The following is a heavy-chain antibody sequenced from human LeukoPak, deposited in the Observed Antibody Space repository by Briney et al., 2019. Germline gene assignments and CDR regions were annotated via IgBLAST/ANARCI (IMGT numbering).Heavy chain of an antibody. CDR2: IWYDGSNK. Sequence: GGSLRLSCAASGFTFSSYGMHWVHQAPGKGLEWVAVIWYDGSNKYYADSVKGRFTISRDNSKNTLYLQMNSLRAEDTAVYYCARDERPVYYGSGNPFDYWGQGTLVTVSS. CDR3: ARDERPVYYGSGNPFDY. D-gene: IGHD3-10*01. CDR1: GFTFSSYG. J-gene: IGHJ4*02. V-gene: IGHV3-33*01.